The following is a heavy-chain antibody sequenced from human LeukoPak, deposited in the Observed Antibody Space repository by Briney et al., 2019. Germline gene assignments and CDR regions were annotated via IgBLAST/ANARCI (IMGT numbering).Heavy chain of an antibody. J-gene: IGHJ4*02. CDR1: GGTFSSYA. CDR2: IIPILGIA. V-gene: IGHV1-69*04. Sequence: SVKVSCKASGGTFSSYAISWVRQAPGQGLEWMGRIIPILGIANYAQKFQGRVTITADKSTSTAYMELSSLRSEDTAVYYCVPQDTSTRYFDYWGQGTLVTVSS. CDR3: VPQDTSTRYFDY.